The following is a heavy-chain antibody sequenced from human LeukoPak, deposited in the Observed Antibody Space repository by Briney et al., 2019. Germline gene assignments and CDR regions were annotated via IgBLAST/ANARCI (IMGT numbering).Heavy chain of an antibody. CDR2: ISYDGSNK. V-gene: IGHV3-30*03. CDR3: ARQWSGLVYYMDV. Sequence: GGSLRLSCAASGFTFRSYDTHWVRQAPGKGLEWVAAISYDGSNKFYADFVKGRFTISRDNSKNTLYLHMNSLRAEDTAVYYCARQWSGLVYYMDVWGKGTTVTVSS. D-gene: IGHD3-10*01. J-gene: IGHJ6*03. CDR1: GFTFRSYD.